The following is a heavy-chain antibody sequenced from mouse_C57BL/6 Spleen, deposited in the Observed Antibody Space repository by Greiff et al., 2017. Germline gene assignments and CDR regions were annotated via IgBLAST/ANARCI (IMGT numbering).Heavy chain of an antibody. D-gene: IGHD2-2*01. CDR3: AREGGYDGKVYFDY. V-gene: IGHV1-55*01. CDR1: GYTFTSYW. CDR2: IYPGSGST. J-gene: IGHJ2*01. Sequence: VQLQQPGAELVKPGASVKMSCKASGYTFTSYWITWVKQRPGQGLEWIGDIYPGSGSTNYNEKFKSKATLTVDTSSSTAYMQLSSLTSEDSAVYYCAREGGYDGKVYFDYWGQGTTLTVSS.